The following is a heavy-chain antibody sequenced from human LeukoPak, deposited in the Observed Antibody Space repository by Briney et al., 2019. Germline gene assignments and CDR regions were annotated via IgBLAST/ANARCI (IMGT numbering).Heavy chain of an antibody. Sequence: PGGSLRLSCVASGFSFNRYAMHWVRQAPGKGLEWVAGISYDGSPKFHADSVKGRFTISRDNSKNTLYLQVNSLRPEDTAVYYCTRDLSGHYSIDYWGQGTLVTVSS. V-gene: IGHV3-30-3*01. CDR3: TRDLSGHYSIDY. D-gene: IGHD3-22*01. J-gene: IGHJ4*02. CDR1: GFSFNRYA. CDR2: ISYDGSPK.